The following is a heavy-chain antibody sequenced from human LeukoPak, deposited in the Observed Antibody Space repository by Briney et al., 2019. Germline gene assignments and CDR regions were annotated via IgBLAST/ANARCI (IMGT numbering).Heavy chain of an antibody. CDR1: GYTFTSYD. CDR3: AREARPLRGRSGYYGY. D-gene: IGHD3-22*01. Sequence: GASVKVSCKASGYTFTSYDINWVRQATGQGLEWMGWMNPNSGNTGYAQKFQGRVTMTRNTSISTAYMELSSLRSEDTAVYYCAREARPLRGRSGYYGYWGQGTLVTVSS. CDR2: MNPNSGNT. J-gene: IGHJ4*02. V-gene: IGHV1-8*01.